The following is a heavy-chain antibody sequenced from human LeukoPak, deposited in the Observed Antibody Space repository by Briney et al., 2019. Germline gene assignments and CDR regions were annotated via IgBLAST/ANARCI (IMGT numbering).Heavy chain of an antibody. V-gene: IGHV3-33*01. CDR1: GFTFSSYG. Sequence: PGGSLRLSCAASGFTFSSYGMHWVRQAPGKGLEGVAVIWYDGSNKYYADSVKGRFTISRDNSKNTLYLQMNSLRAEDTAVYYCARVGSSSWYSIFSRSGVLYYYYGMDVWGQGTTVTVSS. CDR2: IWYDGSNK. D-gene: IGHD6-13*01. J-gene: IGHJ6*02. CDR3: ARVGSSSWYSIFSRSGVLYYYYGMDV.